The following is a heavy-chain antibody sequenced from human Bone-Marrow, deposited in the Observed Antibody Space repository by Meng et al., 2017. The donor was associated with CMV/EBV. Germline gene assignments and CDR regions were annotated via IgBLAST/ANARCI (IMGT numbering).Heavy chain of an antibody. CDR2: IYTTEST. CDR3: ARGLTVLDY. D-gene: IGHD4-17*01. V-gene: IGHV4-4*07. Sequence: LSITCTVSGVSSRNYYWSWIRQSAGKGLEWIGRIYTTESTNYNPSLRSRVTMSVDTSKKQFSLRLSSVTAADTAVYYCARGLTVLDYWGQGTLVTVSS. CDR1: GVSSRNYY. J-gene: IGHJ4*02.